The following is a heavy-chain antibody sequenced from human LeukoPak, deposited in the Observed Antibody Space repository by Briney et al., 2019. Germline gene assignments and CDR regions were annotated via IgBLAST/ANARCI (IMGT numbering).Heavy chain of an antibody. J-gene: IGHJ5*02. CDR1: GGSISSSSYY. Sequence: SETLSLTCTVSGGSISSSSYYWGWLRPPPGKGLEWIGNIYYSGSTHYNLSLKTRVHISVDTHKHQFSLNLSSVTGAHTAVYLCASHVGVLRYFDWLHSPGYSWFVPWGRGTLVTVSS. D-gene: IGHD3-9*01. CDR2: IYYSGST. V-gene: IGHV4-39*01. CDR3: ASHVGVLRYFDWLHSPGYSWFVP.